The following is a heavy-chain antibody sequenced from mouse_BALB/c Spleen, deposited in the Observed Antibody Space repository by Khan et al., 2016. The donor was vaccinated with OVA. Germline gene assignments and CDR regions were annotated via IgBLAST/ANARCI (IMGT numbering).Heavy chain of an antibody. D-gene: IGHD2-4*01. V-gene: IGHV2-2*02. J-gene: IGHJ3*01. Sequence: QVRLQQSGPGLVQPSQSLSITCTVSGFSLTNYSVHWVRQSPGKGLEWLGVIWSAGSTDYNAAFISRLPIRKDNSRRQVFFKMNSLQPNDTAIYYWARRGYDYGRGALFAYWGQGTLVTVSA. CDR3: ARRGYDYGRGALFAY. CDR1: GFSLTNYS. CDR2: IWSAGST.